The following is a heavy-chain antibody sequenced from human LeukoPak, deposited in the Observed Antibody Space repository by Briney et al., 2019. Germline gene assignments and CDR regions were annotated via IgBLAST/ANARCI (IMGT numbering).Heavy chain of an antibody. Sequence: ASVKVSCKASGYSFTSFGMTWVRQAPGQGLEWMGWISAYNGNTNYAQKLQGRVTMTTDTSTSTAYMELRTLRSDDTAVYYCERDSVAVCDTVDYWGQGTLVTVSS. D-gene: IGHD6-19*01. CDR3: ERDSVAVCDTVDY. CDR2: ISAYNGNT. J-gene: IGHJ4*02. CDR1: GYSFTSFG. V-gene: IGHV1-18*01.